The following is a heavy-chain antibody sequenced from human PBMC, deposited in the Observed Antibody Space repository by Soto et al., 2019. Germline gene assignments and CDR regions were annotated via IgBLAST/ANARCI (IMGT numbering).Heavy chain of an antibody. CDR2: IKSKTDGGTT. D-gene: IGHD3-22*01. CDR1: GFTFSNAW. Sequence: PGGSLRLSCAASGFTFSNAWMSWVRQAPGKGLEWVGRIKSKTDGGTTDYAAPVKGRFTISRDDSKNTLYLQMNSLKTEDTAVYHCTTAPLNYDSSGSYGMDVWGQGTTVTVSS. J-gene: IGHJ6*02. V-gene: IGHV3-15*01. CDR3: TTAPLNYDSSGSYGMDV.